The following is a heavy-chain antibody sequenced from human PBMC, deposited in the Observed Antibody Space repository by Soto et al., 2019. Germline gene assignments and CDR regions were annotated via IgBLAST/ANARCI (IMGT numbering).Heavy chain of an antibody. CDR2: INAYNGNT. CDR3: ARDAPPEDY. Sequence: QVQLVQSGAEVMKPGASVKVSCKASGYTFTTYAISWVRQAPGQGLEWMGWINAYNGNTNYAQKLQGRVTMTTDTSTSTAHMELRSLRSDDTAVYYCARDAPPEDYWGQGTLVTVSS. J-gene: IGHJ4*02. V-gene: IGHV1-18*01. CDR1: GYTFTTYA.